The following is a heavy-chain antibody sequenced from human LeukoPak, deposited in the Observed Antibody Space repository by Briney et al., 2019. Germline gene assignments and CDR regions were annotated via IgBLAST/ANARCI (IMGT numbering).Heavy chain of an antibody. V-gene: IGHV3-30*04. CDR2: ISDDGSNE. Sequence: GGSLRLSCAASGFTFSASSMHWVRQAPGKGLEWVALISDDGSNESFADSAKGRFTISRDNSKNTLYLQMNSLRADDTAVYYCARDHQVSYFDYWGQGTLVTVSS. CDR1: GFTFSASS. D-gene: IGHD6-6*01. CDR3: ARDHQVSYFDY. J-gene: IGHJ4*02.